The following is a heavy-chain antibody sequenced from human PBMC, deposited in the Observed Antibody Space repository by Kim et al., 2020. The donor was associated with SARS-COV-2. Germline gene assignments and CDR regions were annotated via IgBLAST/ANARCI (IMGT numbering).Heavy chain of an antibody. CDR2: ISSSSSYT. Sequence: GGSLRLSCAASGFTFSDYYMSWIRQAPGKGLEWVSYISSSSSYTNYADSVKGRFTISRDNAKNSLYLQMNSLRAEDTAVYYCARDGGEQWLVRGYYYYGMDVWGQGTTVTVSS. D-gene: IGHD6-19*01. CDR1: GFTFSDYY. CDR3: ARDGGEQWLVRGYYYYGMDV. J-gene: IGHJ6*02. V-gene: IGHV3-11*05.